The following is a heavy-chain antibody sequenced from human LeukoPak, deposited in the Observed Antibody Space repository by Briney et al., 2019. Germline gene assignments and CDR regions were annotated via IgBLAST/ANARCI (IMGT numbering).Heavy chain of an antibody. J-gene: IGHJ3*02. D-gene: IGHD6-6*01. V-gene: IGHV3-23*01. CDR1: GFTFSSYA. Sequence: PGGSLRLSCAASGFTFSSYAMSWVRQAPGKGLEWVSAISGSGGSTYYADSVKGRFTISRDNSKNTLYLQMNSLRAEDTAMYYCGRVGGRSVAARGDAFDIWGQGTMVTVSS. CDR2: ISGSGGST. CDR3: GRVGGRSVAARGDAFDI.